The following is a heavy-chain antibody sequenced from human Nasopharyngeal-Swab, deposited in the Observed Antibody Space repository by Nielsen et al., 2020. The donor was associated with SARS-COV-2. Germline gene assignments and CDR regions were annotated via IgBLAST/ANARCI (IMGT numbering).Heavy chain of an antibody. V-gene: IGHV3-7*01. CDR1: GFTFRDYW. D-gene: IGHD6-13*01. Sequence: GGSLRPSCTASGFTFRDYWMTWVRQAPGKGLEWVANIKKDGSEKYYVDSVKGRFTISRDNARTSLYLQINSLRAEDTAVYFCARHSNWAFDHWGQGTLVTVAS. J-gene: IGHJ4*02. CDR3: ARHSNWAFDH. CDR2: IKKDGSEK.